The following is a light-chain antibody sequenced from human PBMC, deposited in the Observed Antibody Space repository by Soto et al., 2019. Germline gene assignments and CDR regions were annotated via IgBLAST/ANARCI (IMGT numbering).Light chain of an antibody. V-gene: IGKV3-11*01. CDR1: QSVSIY. CDR2: DAS. J-gene: IGKJ1*01. CDR3: RQRSTWPWT. Sequence: IVLTQSPATLSLSPGERATLSCRASQSVSIYLAWYQQQPGQAPRLLIYDASNRATGIPARFSGSGSGADFTLTISSLEPEDFAVYYCRQRSTWPWTVGPGTRVEIK.